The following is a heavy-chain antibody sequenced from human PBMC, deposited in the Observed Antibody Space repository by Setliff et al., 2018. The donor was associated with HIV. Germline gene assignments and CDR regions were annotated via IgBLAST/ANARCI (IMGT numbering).Heavy chain of an antibody. CDR3: ARARGNYYGSGKVYYYYYYMDV. Sequence: SVKVSCKASGGTFSSYAISWVRQAPGQGLVWMGGIIPMFGTANYAQKFQGRVTITADESTSTAYMELSSLRSEDTAVYYCARARGNYYGSGKVYYYYYYMDVWGKGTTVTVSS. D-gene: IGHD3-10*01. J-gene: IGHJ6*03. CDR1: GGTFSSYA. CDR2: IIPMFGTA. V-gene: IGHV1-69*13.